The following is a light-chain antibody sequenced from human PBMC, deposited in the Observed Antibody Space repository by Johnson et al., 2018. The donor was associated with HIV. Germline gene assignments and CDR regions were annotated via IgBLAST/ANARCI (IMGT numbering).Light chain of an antibody. V-gene: IGLV1-51*02. CDR1: SSNIGNNY. Sequence: QSVLTQPPSVSAAPGQKVTISCSGSSSNIGNNYVSWYQQLPGTAPKLLIYENTKRPSGIPDRFSGSKSGTSATLGITGLQTGDEADYYCGTWDSSLSARYVFGTGTKVTVL. CDR3: GTWDSSLSARYV. J-gene: IGLJ1*01. CDR2: ENT.